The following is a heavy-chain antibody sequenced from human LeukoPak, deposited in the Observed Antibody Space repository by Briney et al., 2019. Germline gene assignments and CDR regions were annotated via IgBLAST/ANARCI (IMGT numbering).Heavy chain of an antibody. J-gene: IGHJ6*03. CDR2: INHSGST. Sequence: SETLSLTCAVYGGSFSGYYWSWFRQPPGKGLEWIGEINHSGSTNYNPSLKSRVTISVDTSKNQFSLKLSSVTAADTAVYYCARGRGKCSSTSCPHYYYMDVWGKGTTVTVSS. D-gene: IGHD2-2*01. CDR3: ARGRGKCSSTSCPHYYYMDV. CDR1: GGSFSGYY. V-gene: IGHV4-34*01.